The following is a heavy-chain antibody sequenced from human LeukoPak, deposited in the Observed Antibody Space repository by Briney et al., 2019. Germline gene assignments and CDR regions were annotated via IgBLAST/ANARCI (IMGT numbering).Heavy chain of an antibody. Sequence: PGGSLRLSCAASGFTFSSYWMSWVRQAPGKGLEWVANIKQDGSEKYYVDSVKGRFTISRDNAKNSLYLQMNSLRAEDTAVYYRARADSSGWYRMKGFDPWGQGTLVTVSS. D-gene: IGHD6-19*01. CDR1: GFTFSSYW. CDR2: IKQDGSEK. J-gene: IGHJ5*02. V-gene: IGHV3-7*01. CDR3: ARADSSGWYRMKGFDP.